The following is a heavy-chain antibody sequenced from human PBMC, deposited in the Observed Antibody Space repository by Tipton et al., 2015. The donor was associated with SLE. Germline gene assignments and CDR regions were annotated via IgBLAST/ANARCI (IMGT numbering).Heavy chain of an antibody. CDR2: ITHSGSA. CDR1: GGSVSSGSYY. V-gene: IGHV4-39*07. J-gene: IGHJ4*02. Sequence: TLSLTCTVSGGSVSSGSYYWSWIRQSPGKGLEWIGEITHSGSAKYNPPLKSRVTVSVDTSKNQFSLKLTSVTAADTALYYCARGQKQWLLRGLQYWGQGSLVTVSS. CDR3: ARGQKQWLLRGLQY. D-gene: IGHD6-19*01.